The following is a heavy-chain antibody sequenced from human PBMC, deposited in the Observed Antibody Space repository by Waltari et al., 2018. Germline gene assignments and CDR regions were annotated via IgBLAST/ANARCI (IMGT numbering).Heavy chain of an antibody. CDR2: SHHSGRT. D-gene: IGHD2-15*01. CDR3: ARDRGRGLYFDS. V-gene: IGHV4-4*02. J-gene: IGHJ4*02. Sequence: WSWERQSAVKGVEWIGQSHHSGRTDYNPSLESRVTVSMDTSNNQFTLKMSTAIAADTAVYYCARDRGRGLYFDSWGQGTLVTVSP.